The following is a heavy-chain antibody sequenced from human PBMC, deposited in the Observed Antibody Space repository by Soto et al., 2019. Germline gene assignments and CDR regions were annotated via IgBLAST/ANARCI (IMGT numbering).Heavy chain of an antibody. CDR3: ARGDAPMITGMDSFDI. J-gene: IGHJ3*02. CDR1: GFTFSRYW. CDR2: IKQDGTEK. D-gene: IGHD3-16*01. Sequence: GSLRLSCAASGFTFSRYWMNWVRQAPGKGLEWVANIKQDGTEKNYVDSVKGRFTISRDNAKNSLYLQMDSLRAEDTAVYFCARGDAPMITGMDSFDIWGQGTLVTVSS. V-gene: IGHV3-7*01.